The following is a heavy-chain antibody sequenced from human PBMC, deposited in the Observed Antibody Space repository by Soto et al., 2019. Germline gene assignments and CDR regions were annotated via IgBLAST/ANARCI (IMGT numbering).Heavy chain of an antibody. CDR1: GFSLTTDRVG. CDR3: AHAYGGRSLY. D-gene: IGHD1-26*01. CDR2: IYWDDSK. Sequence: QITLKESGPTLVKPTQTLTLTCTFSGFSLTTDRVGVGWIRQPPGEALEWLAVIYWDDSKTYRPSLESRLTIHKDTSKNQVALTMTNMDPLDTATYYCAHAYGGRSLYWGQGTLVTVSS. J-gene: IGHJ4*02. V-gene: IGHV2-5*02.